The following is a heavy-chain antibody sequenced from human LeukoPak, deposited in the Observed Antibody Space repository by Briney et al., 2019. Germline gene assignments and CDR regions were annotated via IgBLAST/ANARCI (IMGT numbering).Heavy chain of an antibody. CDR2: ISYEGSNK. J-gene: IGHJ4*02. Sequence: GGSLRLSCAASGFTFSSYAMHWVRQAPGKGREGVAVISYEGSNKYYADSVKGRFTISRDNSKNTLYLQMNSLRAEDKAVYYCARDLEGNYYDSSGYSLNPTFDSWGQGTLVTVSS. V-gene: IGHV3-30-3*01. D-gene: IGHD3-22*01. CDR3: ARDLEGNYYDSSGYSLNPTFDS. CDR1: GFTFSSYA.